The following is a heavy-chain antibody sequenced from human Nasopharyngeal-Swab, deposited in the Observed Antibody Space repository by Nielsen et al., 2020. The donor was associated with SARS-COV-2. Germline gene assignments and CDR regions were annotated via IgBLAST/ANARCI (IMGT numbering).Heavy chain of an antibody. CDR2: ISWNSGST. V-gene: IGHV3-9*01. Sequence: LSLTCAASGFTFDDYAMHWVRQAPGKGLEWVPGISWNSGSTGYADSVKGRFTISRDNAKSSLYLQMNSLRAEDTALYYCAKDSYDFWSGYPPAAFYYYYMDVWGKGTTVTVSS. CDR1: GFTFDDYA. J-gene: IGHJ6*03. CDR3: AKDSYDFWSGYPPAAFYYYYMDV. D-gene: IGHD3-3*01.